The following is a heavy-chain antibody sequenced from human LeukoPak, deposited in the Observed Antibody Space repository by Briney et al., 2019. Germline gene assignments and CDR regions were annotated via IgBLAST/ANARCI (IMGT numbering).Heavy chain of an antibody. Sequence: SETLSLTCTVSGYSISSGYYWGWIRQPPGKGLEWIGSIYYSGSTYYNPSLKSRVTISVDTSKNQFSLKLSSVTAADTAVYYCARDHDYGLPSWFDPWGQGTLVSVPS. V-gene: IGHV4-38-2*02. D-gene: IGHD4-17*01. CDR1: GYSISSGYY. CDR3: ARDHDYGLPSWFDP. CDR2: IYYSGST. J-gene: IGHJ5*02.